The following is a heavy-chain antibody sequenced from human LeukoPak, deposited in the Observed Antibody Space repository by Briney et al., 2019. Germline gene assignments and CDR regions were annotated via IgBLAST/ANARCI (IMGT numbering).Heavy chain of an antibody. CDR1: GYTLTELS. Sequence: GASVKVSCKVSGYTLTELSMHWVRQAPGKGLEWMGGFDPKDGETIYAQKFQGRVTMTEDTSTDTAYMGLSSLRSEDTAVYYCATALRYYYGSGTSKFDPWGQGTLVTVSS. V-gene: IGHV1-24*01. D-gene: IGHD3-10*01. CDR2: FDPKDGET. CDR3: ATALRYYYGSGTSKFDP. J-gene: IGHJ5*02.